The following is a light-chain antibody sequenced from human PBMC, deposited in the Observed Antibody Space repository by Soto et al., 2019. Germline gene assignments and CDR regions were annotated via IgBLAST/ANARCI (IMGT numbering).Light chain of an antibody. CDR2: EAS. V-gene: IGKV1-5*03. CDR1: HSINTW. CDR3: QQYNDYSAWT. J-gene: IGKJ1*01. Sequence: DIQMTQSPSTLSASVGDTVTITCRVCHSINTWLAWYQQKPGKAPTLLIYEASILHTGVPSRFSGTESGTEFTLTISSLRPDDFATYYCQQYNDYSAWTFGQGTKVDI.